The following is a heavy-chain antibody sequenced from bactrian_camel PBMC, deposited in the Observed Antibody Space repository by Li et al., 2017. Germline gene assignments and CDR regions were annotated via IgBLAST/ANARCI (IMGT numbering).Heavy chain of an antibody. J-gene: IGHJ4*01. Sequence: QVQLVESGGGSVQAGGSLRLSCAASGYTVSRYCMGWFRQSPGKERERVAAITRASSISYADSVKGRFTISRDNAKNTMYFQLNSLKSEDTAIYYCVKAWGTSGFPAPASQGTQVTVS. V-gene: IGHV3S53*01. CDR2: ITRASSI. CDR1: GYTVSRYC. D-gene: IGHD5*01.